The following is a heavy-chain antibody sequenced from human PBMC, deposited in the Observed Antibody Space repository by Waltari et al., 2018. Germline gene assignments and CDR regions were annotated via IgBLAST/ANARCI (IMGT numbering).Heavy chain of an antibody. D-gene: IGHD3-10*01. CDR1: GFTFSSFA. CDR3: VKGRGPGGSGMDV. Sequence: EVQLVESGGGLVQPGGSLRLSCSTSGFTFSSFAMHWVRQVPGKGLQNLSRISNNVASTYYIDSVKGRFTISRDNSNNTLYLQMSSLRPDDTAVYYCVKGRGPGGSGMDVWGQGTTVSVSS. J-gene: IGHJ6*02. CDR2: ISNNVAST. V-gene: IGHV3-64D*08.